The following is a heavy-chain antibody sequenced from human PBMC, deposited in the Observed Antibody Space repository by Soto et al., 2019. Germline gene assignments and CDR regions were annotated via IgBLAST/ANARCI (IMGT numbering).Heavy chain of an antibody. CDR3: AREGRGKKAGYNGLVSLGY. D-gene: IGHD2-2*02. V-gene: IGHV1-69*06. CDR2: IIPIFNTT. J-gene: IGHJ4*02. CDR1: GSRFSNYV. Sequence: QVQLVQSGAEVKTPGSSLKVSSTVSGSRFSNYVISWVRQAPGHGLEWLGLIIPIFNTTQYAQTFQGRVTITADKATKTAFLELSSLRSDDTAVYYCAREGRGKKAGYNGLVSLGYWGQGTLVTVSS.